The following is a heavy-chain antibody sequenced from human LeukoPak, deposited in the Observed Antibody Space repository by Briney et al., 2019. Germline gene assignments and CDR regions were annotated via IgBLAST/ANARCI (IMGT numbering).Heavy chain of an antibody. Sequence: PSETLSLTCTVSGGSISSGGYYWSWIRQHPGKGLEWIGYIYYSGSTDYNPSLKGRVIISVDTSKNQFSLKLTSVTAADTAVYYCARRAYSSGRIDCWGQGTLVTVSS. CDR3: ARRAYSSGRIDC. J-gene: IGHJ4*02. CDR2: IYYSGST. V-gene: IGHV4-31*03. D-gene: IGHD6-19*01. CDR1: GGSISSGGYY.